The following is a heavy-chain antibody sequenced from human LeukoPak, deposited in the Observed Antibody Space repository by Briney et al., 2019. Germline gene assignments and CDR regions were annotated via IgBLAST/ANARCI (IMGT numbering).Heavy chain of an antibody. CDR1: GFTFSSYA. D-gene: IGHD1-1*01. CDR2: IYSGGST. V-gene: IGHV3-66*02. Sequence: GRSLRLSCAASGFTFSSYAMHWVRQAPGKGLEWVSVIYSGGSTYYADSVKGRFTISRDNSKNTLYLQMNSLRAEDTAVYYCARDLVSPRTASHYYYYGMDVWGQGTTVTVSS. CDR3: ARDLVSPRTASHYYYYGMDV. J-gene: IGHJ6*02.